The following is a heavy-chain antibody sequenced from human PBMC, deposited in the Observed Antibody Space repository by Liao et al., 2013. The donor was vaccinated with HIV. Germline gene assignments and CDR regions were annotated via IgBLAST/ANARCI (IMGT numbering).Heavy chain of an antibody. D-gene: IGHD1-26*01. Sequence: QLQLQESGPGLVKPSETLSLTCTVSGGSISSSSYYWGWIRQPPGKGLEWIGSIYYSGSTYYNPSLKSRVTISVDTSKNQFSLKLSSVTAADTAVYYCARVGWELPPGGTGGQGTLVTVSS. J-gene: IGHJ4*02. CDR1: GGSISSSSYY. CDR3: ARVGWELPPGGT. CDR2: IYYSGST. V-gene: IGHV4-39*07.